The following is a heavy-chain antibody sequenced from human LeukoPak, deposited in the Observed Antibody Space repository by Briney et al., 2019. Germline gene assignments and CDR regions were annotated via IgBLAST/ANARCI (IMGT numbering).Heavy chain of an antibody. D-gene: IGHD1-26*01. CDR1: GGSISSYY. CDR3: ASIAGANLHAFDM. J-gene: IGHJ3*02. V-gene: IGHV4-59*12. Sequence: SETLSLTCTVSGGSISSYYWSWIRQPPGKGLEWIGYIYYSGSTNYNPSLKSRVTISVDTSKKQLSLKLSSVTAADTAVYYCASIAGANLHAFDMWGQGTMVTVSS. CDR2: IYYSGST.